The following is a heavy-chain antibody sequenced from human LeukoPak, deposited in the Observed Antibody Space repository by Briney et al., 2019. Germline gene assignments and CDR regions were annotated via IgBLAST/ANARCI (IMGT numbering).Heavy chain of an antibody. V-gene: IGHV3-9*01. J-gene: IGHJ6*02. Sequence: GGSLRLSCAASGFTFDDYAMHWVRHAPGKGLEWVSGISWNSGSIGYADSVKGRFTISRDNAKNSLYLQMNSLRAEDTALYYCAKDISPQLEARNQKFHLARLGRYYYGMDVWGQGTTVTVSS. CDR3: AKDISPQLEARNQKFHLARLGRYYYGMDV. CDR1: GFTFDDYA. D-gene: IGHD1-1*01. CDR2: ISWNSGSI.